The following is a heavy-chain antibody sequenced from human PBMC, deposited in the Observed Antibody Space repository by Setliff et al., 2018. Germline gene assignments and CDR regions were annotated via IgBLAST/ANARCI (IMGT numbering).Heavy chain of an antibody. V-gene: IGHV1-18*01. Sequence: GASVKVSCKTSGYTFTNYGINWVRQAPGQGLEWMGWNSAYAQKFQGRVTITADESTSTAYMELSSLRSEDTAMYYCAREGYNYGYLFDIWGQGTMVTVSS. CDR1: GYTFTNYG. D-gene: IGHD5-18*01. CDR3: AREGYNYGYLFDI. J-gene: IGHJ3*02. CDR2: NSA.